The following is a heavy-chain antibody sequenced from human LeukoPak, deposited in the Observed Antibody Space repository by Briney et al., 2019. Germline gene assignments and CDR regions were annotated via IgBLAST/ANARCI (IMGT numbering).Heavy chain of an antibody. CDR2: ISSSSSYI. CDR3: TADTFDSSGYSCDH. J-gene: IGHJ4*02. V-gene: IGHV3-21*05. Sequence: GGSLRLSCAASGFTFSSYEMNWVRQAPGKGLEWVSYISSSSSYIYYADSVKGRFTISRDNSKNTLHLQMNSLKIEDTAVYYCTADTFDSSGYSCDHWGQGTQVTVSS. CDR1: GFTFSSYE. D-gene: IGHD3-22*01.